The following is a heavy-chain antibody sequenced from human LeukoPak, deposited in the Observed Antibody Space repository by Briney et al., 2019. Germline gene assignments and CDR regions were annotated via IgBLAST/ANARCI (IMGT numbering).Heavy chain of an antibody. D-gene: IGHD2-2*01. V-gene: IGHV4-30-4*08. CDR1: GGSISSGDYY. CDR2: IYYNGST. J-gene: IGHJ5*02. Sequence: PSETLSLTCTGSGGSISSGDYYWRWIRQPPGKGLEWIGYIYYNGSTYYNPSLKSRVTISVDTSKNQFSLKLSSVTAADTAVYYCARVWYQLLAGWFDPWGQGTLVTVSS. CDR3: ARVWYQLLAGWFDP.